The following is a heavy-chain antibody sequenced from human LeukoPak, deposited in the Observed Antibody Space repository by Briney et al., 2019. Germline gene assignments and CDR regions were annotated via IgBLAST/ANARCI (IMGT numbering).Heavy chain of an antibody. Sequence: GGSLRLSCAASGFTFSSYWMNWARQPPGKGLEWVASINHNGNVNYYVDSVKGRFTISRDNAKNSLYLQMSNLGAEDTAVYFCARGGGLDVWGQGATVTVSS. V-gene: IGHV3-7*03. CDR1: GFTFSSYW. D-gene: IGHD3-16*01. CDR3: ARGGGLDV. J-gene: IGHJ6*02. CDR2: INHNGNVN.